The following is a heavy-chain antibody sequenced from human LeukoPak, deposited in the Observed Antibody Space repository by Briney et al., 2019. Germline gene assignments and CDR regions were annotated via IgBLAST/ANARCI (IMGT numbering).Heavy chain of an antibody. CDR3: ARGLVTTGTDAFDI. CDR1: GLTVSNNY. Sequence: GGSLRLSCAASGLTVSNNYMNWVRQAPGKGLEWVSIIYSGGSAYYPDSVKGRFTISRDNSKNTLYLQMNSLKAEDTAVYYCARGLVTTGTDAFDIWGQGTMVIVSS. V-gene: IGHV3-66*01. CDR2: IYSGGSA. J-gene: IGHJ3*02. D-gene: IGHD4-17*01.